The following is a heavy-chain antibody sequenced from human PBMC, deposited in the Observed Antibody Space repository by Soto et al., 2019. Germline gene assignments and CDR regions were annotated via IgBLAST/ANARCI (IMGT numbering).Heavy chain of an antibody. V-gene: IGHV1-2*04. D-gene: IGHD5-18*01. CDR3: ARDLRGYSYAYGMDV. Sequence: GASVKVSCKASGYTFTGYYMHWVRQAPGQGLEWMGWINPNSGGTNYAQKFQGWVTMARDTSISTAYMELSRLRSDDTAVYYCARDLRGYSYAYGMDVWGQGTTVTVSS. CDR2: INPNSGGT. J-gene: IGHJ6*02. CDR1: GYTFTGYY.